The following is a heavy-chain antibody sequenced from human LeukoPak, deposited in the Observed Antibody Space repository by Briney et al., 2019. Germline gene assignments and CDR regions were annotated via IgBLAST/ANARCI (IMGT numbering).Heavy chain of an antibody. CDR1: GFTFSNSA. V-gene: IGHV3-23*01. Sequence: GSLRLSCAASGFTFSNSAMTWVRQAPGKGLEWVSVISGSGGSTNYADSVKGRFTISRDDSKNTLSLQMNSLRAEDTAVYYCAKALVGAYFFDSWGQGTLVTVYS. CDR3: AKALVGAYFFDS. D-gene: IGHD1-26*01. J-gene: IGHJ4*02. CDR2: ISGSGGST.